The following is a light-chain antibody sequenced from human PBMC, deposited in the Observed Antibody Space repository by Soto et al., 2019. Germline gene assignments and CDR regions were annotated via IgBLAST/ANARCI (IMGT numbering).Light chain of an antibody. V-gene: IGLV2-23*01. CDR3: CAFVRSNALL. CDR2: EDN. Sequence: QSALTQPASVSGSPGQSITISCTGTSSDVGGYNYVSWYQHHPGKAPKFIIYEDNKRPSGVSNRFSGSKSGNTASLTISGLQAEDEADYYCCAFVRSNALLFGGGTKLTVL. J-gene: IGLJ2*01. CDR1: SSDVGGYNY.